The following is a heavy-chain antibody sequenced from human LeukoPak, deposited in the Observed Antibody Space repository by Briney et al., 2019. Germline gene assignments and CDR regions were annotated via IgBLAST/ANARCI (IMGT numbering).Heavy chain of an antibody. CDR1: GFTFSSYG. V-gene: IGHV3-23*01. J-gene: IGHJ4*02. CDR3: AKPNEAYCSSTSCPFDY. D-gene: IGHD2-2*01. CDR2: ISGSGGST. Sequence: PGGSLRLSCAASGFTFSSYGMSWVRQAPGKGLEWVSAISGSGGSTYYADSVKGRFTISRDNSKNTLYLQMNSLRAEDTAVYYCAKPNEAYCSSTSCPFDYWSQGTLVTVSS.